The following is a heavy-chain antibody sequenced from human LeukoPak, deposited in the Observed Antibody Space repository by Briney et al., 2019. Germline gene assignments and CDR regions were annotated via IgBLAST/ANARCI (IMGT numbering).Heavy chain of an antibody. V-gene: IGHV4-59*01. J-gene: IGHJ3*02. Sequence: PSETLSLTCTVSGGSIRSYYWSWIRQPPGKGLEWIGYIYYSGSTNYNPSLKSRVTISVDTSKNQFSLKLSSVTAADTAVYYCARAPGGYGSGSRGAFDIWGQGTMVTVSS. CDR1: GGSIRSYY. CDR2: IYYSGST. D-gene: IGHD3-10*01. CDR3: ARAPGGYGSGSRGAFDI.